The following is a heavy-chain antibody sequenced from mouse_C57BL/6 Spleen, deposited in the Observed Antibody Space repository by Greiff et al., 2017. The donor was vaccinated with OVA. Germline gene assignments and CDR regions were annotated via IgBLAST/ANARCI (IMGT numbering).Heavy chain of an antibody. Sequence: QVQLKQPGAELVKPGASVKLSCKASGYTFTSYWMHWVKQRPGRGLEWIGRIDPNSGGTKYNEKFKSKATLTVDKPSSTAYMQLSSLTSEDSAVYYCARSNGDYYGSSFLFAYWGQGTLVTVSA. CDR3: ARSNGDYYGSSFLFAY. CDR2: IDPNSGGT. CDR1: GYTFTSYW. J-gene: IGHJ3*01. D-gene: IGHD1-1*01. V-gene: IGHV1-72*01.